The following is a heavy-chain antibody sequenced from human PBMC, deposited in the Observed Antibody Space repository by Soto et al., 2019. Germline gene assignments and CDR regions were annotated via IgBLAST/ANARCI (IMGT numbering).Heavy chain of an antibody. V-gene: IGHV3-33*01. D-gene: IGHD6-13*01. CDR2: IWNDGNGY. J-gene: IGHJ6*02. CDR1: GFNFTNCG. CDR3: ARRQISPPTRGAASARGGMDV. Sequence: GGSLRLSCSASGFNFTNCGMHWVRQAPGKGLEWVAVIWNDGNGYYYANSVKGRFTISRDNSKNTLYLQMSSLRAEDTAVYYCARRQISPPTRGAASARGGMDVWGQGTTVTVSS.